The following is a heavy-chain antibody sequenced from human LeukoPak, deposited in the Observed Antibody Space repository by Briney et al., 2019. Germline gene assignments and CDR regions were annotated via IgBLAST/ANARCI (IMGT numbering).Heavy chain of an antibody. CDR2: MNPNSGNT. V-gene: IGHV1-8*03. J-gene: IGHJ4*02. D-gene: IGHD3-3*01. CDR1: GYTFTSYD. CDR3: ARGVGGFWSGYYSFDY. Sequence: GASVKVSCKASGYTFTSYDINWVRQATGQGLEWMGWMNPNSGNTGYAQKFQGRVTITRNTSISTAYMELSSLRSEDTAVYYCARGVGGFWSGYYSFDYWGQGTLVTVSS.